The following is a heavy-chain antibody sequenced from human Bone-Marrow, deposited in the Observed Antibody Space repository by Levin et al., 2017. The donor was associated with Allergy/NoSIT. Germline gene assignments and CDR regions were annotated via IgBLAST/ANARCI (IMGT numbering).Heavy chain of an antibody. J-gene: IGHJ4*02. CDR3: AGNQGQWLNFFGY. V-gene: IGHV3-74*01. D-gene: IGHD6-19*01. CDR1: GFTFSNYW. CDR2: IKSDESST. Sequence: GGSLRLSCAASGFTFSNYWMHWVRQAPGKGLVWVSGIKSDESSTTYADPVKGRFTISRDNAKNTLYLQMDRLRAEDTAVYYCAGNQGQWLNFFGYWGQGSLVTVSS.